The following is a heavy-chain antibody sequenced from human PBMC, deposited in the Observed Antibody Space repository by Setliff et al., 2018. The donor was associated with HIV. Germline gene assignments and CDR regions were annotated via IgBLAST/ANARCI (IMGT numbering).Heavy chain of an antibody. J-gene: IGHJ4*02. D-gene: IGHD5-12*01. Sequence: GGSLRLSCAASGFTFSAYAMHWVRQAPGKGLEWVSSITISGRGGSTYYADSVKGRFTISRDNSKNTLYLQMNSLRAEDTAVYYCAKDSGYEGDHYFDYWGQGTLVTVSS. CDR3: AKDSGYEGDHYFDY. CDR2: ISGRGGST. V-gene: IGHV3-23*01. CDR1: GFTFSAYA.